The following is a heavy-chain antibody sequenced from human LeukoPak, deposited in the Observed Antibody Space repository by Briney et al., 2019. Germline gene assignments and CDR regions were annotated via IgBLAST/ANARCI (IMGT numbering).Heavy chain of an antibody. CDR2: IYTSGST. J-gene: IGHJ4*02. CDR3: ARVSPQLRVFDY. Sequence: SETLSLTCTVSGGSISSYYWSWIQQPAGKGLEWIGRIYTSGSTNYNPSLKSRVTMSVDTSKNQFSLKLSSVTAADTAVYYCARVSPQLRVFDYWGQGTLVTVSS. D-gene: IGHD1-26*01. CDR1: GGSISSYY. V-gene: IGHV4-4*07.